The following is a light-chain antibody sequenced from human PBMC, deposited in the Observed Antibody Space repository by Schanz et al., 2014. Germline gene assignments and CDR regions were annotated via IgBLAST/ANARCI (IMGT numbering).Light chain of an antibody. CDR3: QKYNSAPALT. CDR2: AAS. CDR1: QGISNY. Sequence: DIQMTQSPSSLSASVGDRVTLTCRASQGISNYLAWYQQKPGQVPRLLIYAASTLQSGVPSRFSGSGSGTDFTLTISSLQPEDVATYYCQKYNSAPALTFGGGTKVEIK. V-gene: IGKV1-27*01. J-gene: IGKJ4*01.